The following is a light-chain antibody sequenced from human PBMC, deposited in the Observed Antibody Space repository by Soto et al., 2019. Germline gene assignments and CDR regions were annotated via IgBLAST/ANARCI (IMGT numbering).Light chain of an antibody. V-gene: IGKV3-15*01. CDR3: QQYDNWPRT. J-gene: IGKJ1*01. CDR1: QSVSSN. CDR2: GTS. Sequence: EIVMTQSPATLSVSPGERATLSCKASQSVSSNLAWYQQKPGQAPRLLIYGTSTRPIGIPARFSGSRSGTEFTLTISSLQSEDFAVYYCQQYDNWPRTFGQGTKVEIK.